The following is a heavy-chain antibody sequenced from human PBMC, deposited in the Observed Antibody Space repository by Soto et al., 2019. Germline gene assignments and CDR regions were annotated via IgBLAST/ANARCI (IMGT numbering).Heavy chain of an antibody. J-gene: IGHJ4*02. Sequence: GGSLRLSCAASGFTFSSYAMSWVRQAPGKGLEWVSAISGSGGSTYYADSVKGRFTISRDNSKNTLYLQMNSLRAEDTAVYYCAKDLEDPRGVIITGRYFDYWGQGTLVTVSS. CDR2: ISGSGGST. CDR1: GFTFSSYA. V-gene: IGHV3-23*01. D-gene: IGHD3-10*01. CDR3: AKDLEDPRGVIITGRYFDY.